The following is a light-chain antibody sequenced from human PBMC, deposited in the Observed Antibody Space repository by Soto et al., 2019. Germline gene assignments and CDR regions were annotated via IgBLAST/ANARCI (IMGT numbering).Light chain of an antibody. CDR3: QHRSSWPPVT. CDR2: DAS. CDR1: QSVGSY. Sequence: EVVLTQSPATLSLSPGERVTLSCRASQSVGSYLAWYQQKPGQAPRLLIYDASNRATGIPGRFSGSGSGTEFTLTISSLEPEDFAVYYCQHRSSWPPVTFGQGTKVEIK. V-gene: IGKV3-11*01. J-gene: IGKJ1*01.